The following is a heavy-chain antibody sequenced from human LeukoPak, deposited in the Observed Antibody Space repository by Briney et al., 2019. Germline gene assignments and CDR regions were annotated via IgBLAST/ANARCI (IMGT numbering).Heavy chain of an antibody. J-gene: IGHJ4*02. Sequence: GRSLRLSCAASGFTFDDYAMNWVRQAPGKGLEWVSSISSSSSYIYYADAVKGRFTISRDNAKNSLYLQMNSLRAEDTAVYYCARDGPSQYSSGSFDYWGQGTLVTVSS. D-gene: IGHD6-19*01. CDR2: ISSSSSYI. CDR1: GFTFDDYA. CDR3: ARDGPSQYSSGSFDY. V-gene: IGHV3-21*01.